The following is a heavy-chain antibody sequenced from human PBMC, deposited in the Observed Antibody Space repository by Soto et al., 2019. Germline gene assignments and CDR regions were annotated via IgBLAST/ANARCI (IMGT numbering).Heavy chain of an antibody. Sequence: PSETLSLTCTVSGGSISSYYWSWIRQPPGKGLEWIGYIYYSGSTNYNPSLKSRVTISVDTSKNQFSLKLSSVTAADTAVYYCARGRGMTTVVTIEYWGQGTLVTVPS. CDR2: IYYSGST. CDR3: ARGRGMTTVVTIEY. V-gene: IGHV4-59*01. CDR1: GGSISSYY. D-gene: IGHD4-17*01. J-gene: IGHJ4*02.